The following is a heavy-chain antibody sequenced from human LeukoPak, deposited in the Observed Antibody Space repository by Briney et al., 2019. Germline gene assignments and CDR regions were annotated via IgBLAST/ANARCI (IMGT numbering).Heavy chain of an antibody. CDR1: GDSISNNYL. Sequence: SGTLSLTCAVSGDSISNNYLWRWVRQFPGKGLEYIGEIYRTGRTNYSPSLKSRVTISIDKSENQFSLNLRSVTAADTAVYYCGRHDYGDSSAAFDIWGQGTMVTVSS. J-gene: IGHJ3*02. D-gene: IGHD4-17*01. CDR3: GRHDYGDSSAAFDI. V-gene: IGHV4-4*02. CDR2: IYRTGRT.